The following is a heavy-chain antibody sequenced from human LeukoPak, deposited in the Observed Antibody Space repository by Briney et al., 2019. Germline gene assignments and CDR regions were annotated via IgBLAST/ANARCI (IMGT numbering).Heavy chain of an antibody. Sequence: GASVKVSRKVSGYTLTELSMHWVRQAPGKGLEWMGGFDPEDGETIYAQKFQGRVTMTRDTSTSTVYMELSSLRSEDTAVYYCAREELIAAAGHDYWGQGTLVTVSS. D-gene: IGHD6-13*01. V-gene: IGHV1-24*01. J-gene: IGHJ4*02. CDR1: GYTLTELS. CDR3: AREELIAAAGHDY. CDR2: FDPEDGET.